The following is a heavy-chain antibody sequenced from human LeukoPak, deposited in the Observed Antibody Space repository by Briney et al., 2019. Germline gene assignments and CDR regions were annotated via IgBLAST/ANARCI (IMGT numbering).Heavy chain of an antibody. V-gene: IGHV4-34*01. Sequence: SETLSLTCAVYGGSFSGYYWSWIRQPPGKGLEWIGEINHSGSTNYSPSLKSRVTISGDTSKNQFSLKLSSVAAADTAVYYCAINYDLLTGHDYWGQGTLVTVSS. CDR2: INHSGST. CDR3: AINYDLLTGHDY. J-gene: IGHJ4*02. CDR1: GGSFSGYY. D-gene: IGHD3-9*01.